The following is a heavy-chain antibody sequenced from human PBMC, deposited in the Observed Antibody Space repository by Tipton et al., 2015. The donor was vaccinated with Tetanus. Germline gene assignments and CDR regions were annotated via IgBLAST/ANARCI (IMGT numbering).Heavy chain of an antibody. V-gene: IGHV3-9*01. CDR3: ARDMFRQWGSWYFGL. CDR1: GFTFDDYA. Sequence: SLRLSCAASGFTFDDYAMHWVRQVPGKGLEWVSGISWNSSTIGYADSVKGRFTMSRDNRKNSLYLQMNSVRPEDTAFYYCARDMFRQWGSWYFGLWGCGTLVTVSS. J-gene: IGHJ2*01. D-gene: IGHD6-19*01. CDR2: ISWNSSTI.